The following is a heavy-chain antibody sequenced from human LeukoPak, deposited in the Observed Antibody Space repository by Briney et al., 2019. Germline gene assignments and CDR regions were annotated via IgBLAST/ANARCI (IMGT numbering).Heavy chain of an antibody. CDR1: GFTFSSYG. J-gene: IGHJ6*02. V-gene: IGHV3-30*18. D-gene: IGHD3-22*01. CDR3: AKEGYYYDSSGYNYYYGMDV. Sequence: SGRSLRLSCAASGFTFSSYGMHWVRQALGKGLEWVAVISYDGSNKYYADSVKGRFTISRDNSKNTLYLQMNSLRAEDTAVYYCAKEGYYYDSSGYNYYYGMDVWGQGTTVTVSS. CDR2: ISYDGSNK.